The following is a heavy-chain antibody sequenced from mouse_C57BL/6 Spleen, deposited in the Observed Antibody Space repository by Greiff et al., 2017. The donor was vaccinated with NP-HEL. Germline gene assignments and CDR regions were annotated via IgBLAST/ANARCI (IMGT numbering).Heavy chain of an antibody. J-gene: IGHJ4*01. CDR1: GYAFTNYL. CDR2: INPGSGGT. Sequence: QVQLKQSGAELVRPGTSVKVSCKASGYAFTNYLIEWVKQRPGQGLEWIGVINPGSGGTNYNEKFKGKATLTADKSSSTAYMQLSSLTSEDSAVYFCASGRGNAMDYWGQGTSVTVSS. V-gene: IGHV1-54*01. CDR3: ASGRGNAMDY. D-gene: IGHD1-1*01.